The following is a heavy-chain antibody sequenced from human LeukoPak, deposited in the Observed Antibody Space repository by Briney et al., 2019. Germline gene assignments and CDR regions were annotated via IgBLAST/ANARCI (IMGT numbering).Heavy chain of an antibody. CDR3: ASGAVRGVIIRTFDY. CDR1: GGSISSSNW. CDR2: IYHSGST. D-gene: IGHD3-10*01. Sequence: ASETLSLTCAVSGGSISSSNWWSWVRPPPGKGLEWIGEIYHSGSTNYNPSLKRRVTISVDTSKNQFSLKLSSVTAADTAVYYCASGAVRGVIIRTFDYWGQGTLVTVSS. V-gene: IGHV4-4*02. J-gene: IGHJ4*02.